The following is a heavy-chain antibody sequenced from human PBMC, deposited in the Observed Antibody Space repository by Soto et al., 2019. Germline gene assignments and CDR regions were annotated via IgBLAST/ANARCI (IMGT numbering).Heavy chain of an antibody. Sequence: PGGARRLACETSEFSFCRYGLGWVRQAPGTGLDWVSAISGSSRRTYYADSVQGRFTISRDSSKNTLDLQMNSLRAEDTAVYYCAKVGAAGPFWGQGTLVTVSS. CDR2: ISGSSRRT. CDR3: AKVGAAGPF. D-gene: IGHD6-13*01. J-gene: IGHJ4*02. V-gene: IGHV3-23*01. CDR1: EFSFCRYG.